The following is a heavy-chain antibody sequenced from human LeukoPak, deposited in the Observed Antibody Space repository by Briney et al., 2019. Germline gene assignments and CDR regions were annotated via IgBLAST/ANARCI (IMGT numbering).Heavy chain of an antibody. CDR1: GYTFTTNY. D-gene: IGHD3-22*01. CDR2: FNPSGGST. CDR3: ARHRLGDSSGYYFDY. V-gene: IGHV1-46*01. J-gene: IGHJ4*02. Sequence: EASVKVSSKTSGYTFTTNYIHWVRPAPGQGLEWMGRFNPSGGSTRYAQKFQGRVTMTRDTSTSTVYMELSSLRSEDTAVYYCARHRLGDSSGYYFDYWGQGTLVTVSS.